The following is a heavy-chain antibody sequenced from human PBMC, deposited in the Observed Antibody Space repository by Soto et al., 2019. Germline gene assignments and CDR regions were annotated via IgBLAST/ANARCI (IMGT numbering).Heavy chain of an antibody. V-gene: IGHV4-59*01. D-gene: IGHD6-6*01. J-gene: IGHJ6*02. CDR3: ARDGEYSSTRACYYGMDV. CDR1: GGSISSYY. Sequence: PSETLSLTCTVSGGSISSYYWSWIRQPPGKGLEWIGYIYYSGSTNYNPSLKSRVTISVDTSKNQFSLKLSSVTAADTAVYYCARDGEYSSTRACYYGMDVWGQGTTVTVSS. CDR2: IYYSGST.